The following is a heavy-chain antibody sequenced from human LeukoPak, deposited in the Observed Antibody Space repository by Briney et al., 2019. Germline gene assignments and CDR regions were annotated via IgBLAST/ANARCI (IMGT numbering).Heavy chain of an antibody. CDR3: ATDGVAVIWSRREIVAYALDI. CDR1: GYTLTELS. V-gene: IGHV1-24*01. J-gene: IGHJ3*02. CDR2: FDPEDGET. D-gene: IGHD3-3*01. Sequence: ASVKVSCKVFGYTLTELSMHWVQQAPGKGLEWMGGFDPEDGETIYAQKFQGRVTMTEDTSTNTAYMELSSLRSEDTAVYYCATDGVAVIWSRREIVAYALDIWGQGTMVTVSS.